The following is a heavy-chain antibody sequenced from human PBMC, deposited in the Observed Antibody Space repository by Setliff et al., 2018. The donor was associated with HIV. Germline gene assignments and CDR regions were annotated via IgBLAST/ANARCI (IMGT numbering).Heavy chain of an antibody. CDR3: ARLAIPAATTDY. CDR2: IFYSGST. D-gene: IGHD2-2*01. CDR1: GGSISRSRNY. J-gene: IGHJ4*02. Sequence: SETLSLTCTVSGGSISRSRNYWGWIRQPPGKGLEWIGSIFYSGSTYYHPSLKRRPTISVATSKNQFSLKLNSVTAADTAVYYCARLAIPAATTDYWGQGTLVTVSS. V-gene: IGHV4-39*01.